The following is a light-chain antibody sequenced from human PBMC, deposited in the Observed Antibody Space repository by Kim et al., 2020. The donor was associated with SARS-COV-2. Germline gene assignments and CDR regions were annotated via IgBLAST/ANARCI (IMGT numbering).Light chain of an antibody. CDR3: QQYGSSPET. Sequence: APGERATLSCRASQSVSNDHLAWYQQKPGQAPRLLIYGASSRATGIPDRFSGSGSGTDFTLTISRLETEDIAMYYCQQYGSSPETFGQGTKVDIK. V-gene: IGKV3-20*01. CDR1: QSVSNDH. CDR2: GAS. J-gene: IGKJ1*01.